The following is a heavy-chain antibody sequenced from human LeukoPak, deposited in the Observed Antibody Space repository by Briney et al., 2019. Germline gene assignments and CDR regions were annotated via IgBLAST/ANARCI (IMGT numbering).Heavy chain of an antibody. J-gene: IGHJ4*02. CDR3: ARGDDHDYGDLYFDY. V-gene: IGHV4-34*01. CDR2: INHSGST. CDR1: GGSFSGYY. D-gene: IGHD4-17*01. Sequence: PSETLSLTCAVYGGSFSGYYWSWIRQPPGKGLEWIGEINHSGSTNYNPSLKSRVTISVDTSKNQFSLKLSSVTPADTAVYYCARGDDHDYGDLYFDYWGQGTLVTASS.